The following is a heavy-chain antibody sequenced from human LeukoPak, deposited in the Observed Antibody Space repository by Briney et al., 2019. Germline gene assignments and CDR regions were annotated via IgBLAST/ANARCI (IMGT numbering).Heavy chain of an antibody. J-gene: IGHJ4*02. CDR2: ISSSSSYI. V-gene: IGHV3-21*01. D-gene: IGHD1-26*01. CDR1: GFTVTSNY. Sequence: KPGGSLRLSCSGSGFTVTSNYMNWVRQAPGKGLEWVSSISSSSSYIYYADSVKGRFTISRDNAKNSLYLQMNSLRAEDTAVYYCAILLYSGSYERFDYWGQGTLVTVSS. CDR3: AILLYSGSYERFDY.